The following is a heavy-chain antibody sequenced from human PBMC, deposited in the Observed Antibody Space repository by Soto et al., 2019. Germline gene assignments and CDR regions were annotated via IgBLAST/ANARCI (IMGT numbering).Heavy chain of an antibody. CDR2: IYYSGST. Sequence: SETLSLTCTVSGGSISSSSYYWGWIRQPPGKGLEWIGSIYYSGSTYYNPSLKSRVTISVDTSKNQFSLKLSPVTAADTAVYYCARLPWMGTGTTRGAFDIWGQGTMVTVSS. J-gene: IGHJ3*02. CDR1: GGSISSSSYY. D-gene: IGHD1-7*01. V-gene: IGHV4-39*01. CDR3: ARLPWMGTGTTRGAFDI.